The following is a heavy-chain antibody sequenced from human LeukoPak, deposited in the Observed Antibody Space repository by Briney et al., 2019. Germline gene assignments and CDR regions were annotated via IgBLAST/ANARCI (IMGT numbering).Heavy chain of an antibody. V-gene: IGHV3-23*01. Sequence: SGGSLRLSCAASGFTFSSYAVSWVRQAPGKGLEWVSAISGSGGSTYYADSVKGRFTISRDNSKNTLYLQMNSLRAEDTAVNYCAKDASSGWFNDAFDIWGQGTMVTVSS. CDR2: ISGSGGST. J-gene: IGHJ3*02. CDR1: GFTFSSYA. D-gene: IGHD6-19*01. CDR3: AKDASSGWFNDAFDI.